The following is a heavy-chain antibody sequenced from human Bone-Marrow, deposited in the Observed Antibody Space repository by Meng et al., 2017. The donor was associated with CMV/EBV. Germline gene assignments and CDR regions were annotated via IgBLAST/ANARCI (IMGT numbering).Heavy chain of an antibody. CDR2: NQWNGVGT. CDR3: ARSLRDAYFDY. J-gene: IGHJ4*02. Sequence: GESLKISCAVSRFTFDDYGLSWVRQAPGKGLEWVSGNQWNGVGTGFEGSVKGRLAISRDSAKNSLYLQMTSLRAEDTALYHCARSLRDAYFDYWGQGTLVTVSS. CDR1: RFTFDDYG. V-gene: IGHV3-20*01.